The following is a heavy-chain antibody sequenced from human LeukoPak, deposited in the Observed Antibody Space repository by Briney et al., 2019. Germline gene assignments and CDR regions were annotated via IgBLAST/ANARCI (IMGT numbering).Heavy chain of an antibody. J-gene: IGHJ5*02. CDR3: ASAYSQDSFDP. Sequence: PGGALRLSCAASGFIFTRYSMNWVRQAPGKGREGVSSISGASTYKSYLASVKARFIISRDNAKDLVYLQMNSLRADDTAVYYCASAYSQDSFDPWGQGTLVTVAS. V-gene: IGHV3-21*01. CDR1: GFIFTRYS. D-gene: IGHD2-21*01. CDR2: ISGASTYK.